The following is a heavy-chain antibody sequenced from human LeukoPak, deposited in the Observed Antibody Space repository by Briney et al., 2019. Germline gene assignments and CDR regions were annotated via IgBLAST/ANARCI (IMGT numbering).Heavy chain of an antibody. CDR2: INPSGGST. CDR3: ASSDSRNYYDSSGYTFDY. CDR1: GYTFTSYY. J-gene: IGHJ4*02. Sequence: ASVKVSCKASGYTFTSYYMHWVRQAPGQGLEWMGIINPSGGSTSYAQKLQGRVTMTTDTSTSTAYMELRSLRSDDTAVYYCASSDSRNYYDSSGYTFDYWGQGTLVTVSS. V-gene: IGHV1-46*01. D-gene: IGHD3-22*01.